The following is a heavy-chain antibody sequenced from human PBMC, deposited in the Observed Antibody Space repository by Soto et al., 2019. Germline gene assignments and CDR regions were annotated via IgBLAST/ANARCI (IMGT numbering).Heavy chain of an antibody. CDR3: ARFRGSYGMDV. D-gene: IGHD3-10*01. CDR2: MNPNSGNT. V-gene: IGHV1-8*01. CDR1: GYTFTSYD. J-gene: IGHJ6*02. Sequence: ASVKVSCKASGYTFTSYDINWVRQATGQGLEWMGWMNPNSGNTGYAQKFQGRVTMTRNTSTSTAYMELSSLSSEDTAVYYCARFRGSYGMDVWGQGTTVTVSS.